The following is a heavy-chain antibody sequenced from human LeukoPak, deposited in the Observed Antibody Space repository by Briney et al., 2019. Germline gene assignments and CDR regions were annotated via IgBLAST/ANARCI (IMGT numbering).Heavy chain of an antibody. J-gene: IGHJ4*02. CDR1: GYTFSSHG. CDR2: ISGYNGNT. CDR3: ARDYCSSTSCYLDY. D-gene: IGHD2-2*01. V-gene: IGHV1-18*01. Sequence: ASVKVSCKASGYTFSSHGFSWVRQAPGQGLEWMGWISGYNGNTNYAQKLQGRVTMTTDTSTRTAYMELRSLRSDDTAVYYCARDYCSSTSCYLDYWGRGTLVTVSS.